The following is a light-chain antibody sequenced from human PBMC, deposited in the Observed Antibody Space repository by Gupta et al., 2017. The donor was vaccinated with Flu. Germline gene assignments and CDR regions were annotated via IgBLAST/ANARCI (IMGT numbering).Light chain of an antibody. CDR1: QSVLYNSNNKNY. V-gene: IGKV4-1*01. CDR2: WAS. CDR3: QQDDTTPES. J-gene: IGKJ2*03. Sequence: DIVMTHSPDSLAVSLGERATTNCKSSQSVLYNSNNKNYLSWYQQKPGQPPKLLISWASTRESGVPDRFSGSGSGTDFTLTISSLQAEDVAVYYCQQDDTTPESFGQGTKLEIK.